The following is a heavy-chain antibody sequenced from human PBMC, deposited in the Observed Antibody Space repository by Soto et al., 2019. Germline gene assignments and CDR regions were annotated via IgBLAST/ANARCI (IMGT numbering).Heavy chain of an antibody. J-gene: IGHJ4*02. CDR1: GGSISSYY. CDR2: ISQRGSA. CDR3: ARYSAVSGTYYFDY. D-gene: IGHD6-13*01. Sequence: SETLSLTCTVSGGSISSYYWSWVRQSPGKGLEWIGEISQRGSANYRPSLKSRVTMSLDTFKNQFSLRLTSVTAADTAVYYCARYSAVSGTYYFDYWGQGTLVTVSS. V-gene: IGHV4-59*12.